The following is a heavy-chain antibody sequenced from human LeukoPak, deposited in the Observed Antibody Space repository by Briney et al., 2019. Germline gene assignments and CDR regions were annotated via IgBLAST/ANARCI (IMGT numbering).Heavy chain of an antibody. CDR1: GFIVNTNF. CDR3: ARARLYSSPYDY. CDR2: IYADGNT. Sequence: GGSLRLSCAASGFIVNTNFMSWVRQAPGRGLEWVSFIYADGNTYYADSVKGRFTISRDISKNEVYLQMNSLRAEDTAVYYCARARLYSSPYDYWGQGTLVTVSS. V-gene: IGHV3-53*01. D-gene: IGHD3-22*01. J-gene: IGHJ4*02.